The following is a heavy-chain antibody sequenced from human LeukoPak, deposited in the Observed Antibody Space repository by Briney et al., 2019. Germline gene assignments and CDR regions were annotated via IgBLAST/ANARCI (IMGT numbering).Heavy chain of an antibody. V-gene: IGHV3-66*01. CDR2: IYSGGGT. CDR3: ARNQDYGGFDF. Sequence: GGSLRLSCAASGFTFSSYWMSWVRQAPGKGLEWVSVIYSGGGTYYADSVKGRFTVSRDNSKNTLYLQMNSLRVDDTAMYYCARNQDYGGFDFWGQGTLVTVSS. D-gene: IGHD4-23*01. CDR1: GFTFSSYW. J-gene: IGHJ4*02.